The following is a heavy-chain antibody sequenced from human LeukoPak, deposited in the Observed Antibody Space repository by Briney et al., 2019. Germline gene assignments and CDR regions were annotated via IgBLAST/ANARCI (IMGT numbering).Heavy chain of an antibody. Sequence: GGALRLSCAASGNYWMHWVRQAPGKGLVWVSHINSDGSWTSYADSVKGRFTISKDNAKNTVYLQMNSLRAEDTAVYYCVSFYETYWGRGTLVAVSS. D-gene: IGHD2/OR15-2a*01. V-gene: IGHV3-74*01. CDR3: VSFYETY. CDR2: INSDGSWT. J-gene: IGHJ4*02. CDR1: GNYW.